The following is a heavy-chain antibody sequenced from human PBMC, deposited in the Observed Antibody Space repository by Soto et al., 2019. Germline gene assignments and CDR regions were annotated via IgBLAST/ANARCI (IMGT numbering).Heavy chain of an antibody. J-gene: IGHJ6*02. D-gene: IGHD5-12*01. V-gene: IGHV3-15*01. Sequence: PGGSLRLSCAASGFTFKNAWMNWVRQAPGKGLEWVGRSKRKTDGGTTDYAAPVKGRFIISKDDSTNTLYLQMNSLKTEDTAVYYCTKTSVATFYYYYSMDVWGQGTTVTVSS. CDR1: GFTFKNAW. CDR2: SKRKTDGGTT. CDR3: TKTSVATFYYYYSMDV.